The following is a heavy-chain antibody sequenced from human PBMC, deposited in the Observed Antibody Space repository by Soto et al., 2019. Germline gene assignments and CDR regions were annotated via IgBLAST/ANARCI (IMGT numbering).Heavy chain of an antibody. CDR2: IYSGGST. D-gene: IGHD3-16*01. V-gene: IGHV3-66*01. Sequence: PGGSLRLSCAASGFTVINNYMSWVLQAPGKGLEWVSLIYSGGSTYYADSVKGRFTISRDSSKNTLYLQMNSLRAEDTAMYYCAAYSHKGYWGQGTLVTVSS. CDR3: AAYSHKGY. CDR1: GFTVINNY. J-gene: IGHJ4*02.